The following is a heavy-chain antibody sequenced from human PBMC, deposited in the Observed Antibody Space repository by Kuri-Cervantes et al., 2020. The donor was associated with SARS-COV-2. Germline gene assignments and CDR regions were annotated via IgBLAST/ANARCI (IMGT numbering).Heavy chain of an antibody. J-gene: IGHJ6*03. CDR3: ARDLVVSSGWDYYMDV. CDR2: IWYDGSNK. V-gene: IGHV3-33*08. Sequence: GESLKISWAAPGFTFSSYGMHWVRQAPGKGLEWVAVIWYDGSNKYYADSVKGRFTISRDNSKNTLYLQMNSLRAEDTAVYYCARDLVVSSGWDYYMDVWGKGTTVTVSS. CDR1: GFTFSSYG. D-gene: IGHD6-19*01.